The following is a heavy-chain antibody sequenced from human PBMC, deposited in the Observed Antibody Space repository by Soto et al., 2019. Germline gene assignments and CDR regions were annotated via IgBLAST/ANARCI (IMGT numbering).Heavy chain of an antibody. CDR2: INPSGGST. Sequence: GLEWMGIINPSGGSTSYAQKFQGRVTMTRDTSTSTVYMELSSLRSEDTAVYYCAIARSSRPTSRQHGIGVCGQPPTV. CDR3: AIARSSRPTSRQHGIGV. D-gene: IGHD5-12*01. V-gene: IGHV1-46*01. J-gene: IGHJ6*01.